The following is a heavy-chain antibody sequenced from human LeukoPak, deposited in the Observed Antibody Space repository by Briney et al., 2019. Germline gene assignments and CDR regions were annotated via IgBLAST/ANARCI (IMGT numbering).Heavy chain of an antibody. V-gene: IGHV3-7*01. CDR2: IKQDGSEK. Sequence: PGGSLTLCCAASGFTFSSYWMSWVRQAAGKGLEGVASIKQDGSEKYYVDSVKGRFTISRDNAKNSLYLHMNSLRAEDTAVYYCARVMLAVAGTRDDAFDIWGQGTMVTVSS. D-gene: IGHD6-19*01. CDR3: ARVMLAVAGTRDDAFDI. J-gene: IGHJ3*02. CDR1: GFTFSSYW.